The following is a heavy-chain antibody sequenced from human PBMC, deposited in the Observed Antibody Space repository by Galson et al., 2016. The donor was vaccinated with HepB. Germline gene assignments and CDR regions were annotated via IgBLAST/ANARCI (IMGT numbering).Heavy chain of an antibody. D-gene: IGHD3-22*01. CDR2: IYPGDSDT. CDR3: TRIKYDSTGYLDS. CDR1: GSSFTRYW. V-gene: IGHV5-51*01. Sequence: QSGAEVKKSGESLKISCKGSGSSFTRYWVGWVRQMPGKGLDWMGIIYPGDSDTRHSPSFQGQVTISVDKSISTAYLKWSSLKASDTAMYYCTRIKYDSTGYLDSWGRGTQLTVSS. J-gene: IGHJ5*02.